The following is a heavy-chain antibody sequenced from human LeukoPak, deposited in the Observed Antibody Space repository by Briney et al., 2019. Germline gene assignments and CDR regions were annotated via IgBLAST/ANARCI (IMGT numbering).Heavy chain of an antibody. CDR1: GGSISSYY. CDR3: ARDPTGYSYGIDY. J-gene: IGHJ4*02. Sequence: SETLSLPCTVSGGSISSYYWSWLRQPPGKGLEWIGYIYYSGSTNYNPSLKSRVTISVDTSKNQFSLKLSSVTAADTAVYYCARDPTGYSYGIDYWGQGTLVTVSS. V-gene: IGHV4-59*01. D-gene: IGHD5-18*01. CDR2: IYYSGST.